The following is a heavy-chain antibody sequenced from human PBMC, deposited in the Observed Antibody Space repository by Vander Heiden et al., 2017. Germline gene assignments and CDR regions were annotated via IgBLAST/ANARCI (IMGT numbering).Heavy chain of an antibody. J-gene: IGHJ3*02. CDR2: ISSGSGGDT. CDR1: GFTFSSYA. D-gene: IGHD3-3*01. V-gene: IGHV3-23*01. Sequence: VQLLESGGGLVQPGGSLRLSCAASGFTFSSYAMSFVRQAPGKALEWVSSISSGSGGDTFYADSVKGRYTISRDNPKNTLYLQMNSLRDEDTAVYYCAKHTDFWSGYYTSGAFDIWGQGTMVTVSS. CDR3: AKHTDFWSGYYTSGAFDI.